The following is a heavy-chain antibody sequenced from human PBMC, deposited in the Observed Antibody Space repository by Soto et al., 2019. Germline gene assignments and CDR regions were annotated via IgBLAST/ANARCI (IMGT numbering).Heavy chain of an antibody. V-gene: IGHV4-34*01. Sequence: QVQLQQWGAGLLKPSETLSLTCAVYGGSFSGYYWSWIRQPPGKGLEWIGEINHSGSTNYNPSLKSRVTISVDTSKNQFSLKLSSVTAADTAVYYCASFYCSSTSCNDLDYWGQGTLVTVSS. CDR3: ASFYCSSTSCNDLDY. CDR1: GGSFSGYY. CDR2: INHSGST. D-gene: IGHD2-2*01. J-gene: IGHJ4*02.